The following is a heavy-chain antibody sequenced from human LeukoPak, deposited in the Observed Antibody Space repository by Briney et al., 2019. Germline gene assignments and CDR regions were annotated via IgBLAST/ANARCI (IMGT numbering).Heavy chain of an antibody. Sequence: SETLSLTCAVSGGTISSSNWWSWVRQPPGKGLEWIGEIYHSGSTNYNPSLKSRVTISVDKSKNQFSLKLSSVTAADTAVYYCARSGRSGYDRGCLDYWGQGTLVTVSS. V-gene: IGHV4-4*02. CDR3: ARSGRSGYDRGCLDY. J-gene: IGHJ4*02. CDR2: IYHSGST. D-gene: IGHD5-12*01. CDR1: GGTISSSNW.